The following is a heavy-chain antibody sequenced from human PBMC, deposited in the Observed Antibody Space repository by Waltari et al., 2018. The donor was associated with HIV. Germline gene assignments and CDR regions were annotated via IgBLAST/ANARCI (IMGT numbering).Heavy chain of an antibody. CDR3: ARRQQLTD. CDR1: GFTFSHSW. CDR2: IKEDGSEI. D-gene: IGHD6-13*01. V-gene: IGHV3-7*01. Sequence: EVRLVESGGGLVQPGGSLRLFCAASGFTFSHSWLTWVRQAPGKGLEWVANIKEDGSEIHYVDSVKGRFTISRDNAKNSLYLQMNSLRAEDTAVYYCARRQQLTDWGQGTLVTVSS. J-gene: IGHJ4*02.